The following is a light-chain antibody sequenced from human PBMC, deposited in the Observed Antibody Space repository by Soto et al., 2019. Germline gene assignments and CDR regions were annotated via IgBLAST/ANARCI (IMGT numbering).Light chain of an antibody. J-gene: IGLJ1*01. CDR3: SSYAGSPYV. CDR2: EVN. V-gene: IGLV2-8*01. Sequence: VLTQPPCASGSPGQSVTISCTGSSSDVGGYKYVSWYQQHRGRAPKLMIYEVNKRPSGVPDRFSGSKSGNTASLTVSGLQAEDQADYNCSSYAGSPYVFGTGTKVTVL. CDR1: SSDVGGYKY.